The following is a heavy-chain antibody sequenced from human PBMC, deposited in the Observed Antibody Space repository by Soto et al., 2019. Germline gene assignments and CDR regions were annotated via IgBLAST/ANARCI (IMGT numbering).Heavy chain of an antibody. CDR1: GFTFSNAW. Sequence: GGSLRLSCAASGFTFSNAWMSWVRQAPGKGLEWVGRIKSKTDGGTTDYAAPVKGRFTISRDDSKNTLYLQMNSLKTEGTAVYYCTTVGSSSGYYKIVYWGQGTLVTVSS. CDR3: TTVGSSSGYYKIVY. V-gene: IGHV3-15*01. CDR2: IKSKTDGGTT. D-gene: IGHD3-22*01. J-gene: IGHJ4*02.